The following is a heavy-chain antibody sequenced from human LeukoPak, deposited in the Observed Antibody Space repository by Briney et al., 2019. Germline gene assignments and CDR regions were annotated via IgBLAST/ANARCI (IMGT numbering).Heavy chain of an antibody. V-gene: IGHV3-7*01. D-gene: IGHD3-10*01. CDR3: ARDHGSGSYWEGFDP. CDR2: IKKEGSEK. J-gene: IGHJ5*02. CDR1: GVTLSSYR. Sequence: TGGSLRHSRAPSGVTLSSYRMSGVREAPGKGVEWVANIKKEGSEKHYVDSVKGRFTISRDNAKDSLSLQMNSLRVEDTAVYYCARDHGSGSYWEGFDPWGQGTLVTVSS.